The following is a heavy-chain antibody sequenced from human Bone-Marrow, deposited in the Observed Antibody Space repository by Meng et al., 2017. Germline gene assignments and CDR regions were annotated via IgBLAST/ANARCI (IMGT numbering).Heavy chain of an antibody. J-gene: IGHJ4*02. CDR3: ARDTFRGLGDILTGYYSYYFDY. CDR1: GFTFSSYA. Sequence: GESLKISCAASGFTFSSYAMHWVRQAPGKGLEWVAVISYDGSNKYYADSVKGRFTISRDNSKNTLYLQMNSLRAEDTAVYYCARDTFRGLGDILTGYYSYYFDYWGQGTLVTVSS. D-gene: IGHD3-9*01. CDR2: ISYDGSNK. V-gene: IGHV3-30*04.